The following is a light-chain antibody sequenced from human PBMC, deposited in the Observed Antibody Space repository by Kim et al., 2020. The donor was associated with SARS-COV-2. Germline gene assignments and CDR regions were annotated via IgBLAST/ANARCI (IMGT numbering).Light chain of an antibody. J-gene: IGKJ4*01. CDR2: AAS. V-gene: IGKV1-39*01. CDR3: QQSYTNPLT. CDR1: QSIGNY. Sequence: DIQMTQSPSSLSASVGDRVTITCRSSQSIGNYLHWYQHKSGKAPNLLIHAASSLQTGVPSRFSVSGSGTDFTLNISSLQTEDFGTDYCQQSYTNPLTFGGGTKVDIK.